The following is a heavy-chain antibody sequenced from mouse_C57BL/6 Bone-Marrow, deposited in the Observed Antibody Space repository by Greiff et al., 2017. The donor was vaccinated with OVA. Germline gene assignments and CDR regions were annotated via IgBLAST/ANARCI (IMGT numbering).Heavy chain of an antibody. J-gene: IGHJ4*01. V-gene: IGHV1-50*01. CDR2: IDPSDSYT. CDR1: GYTFTSYW. Sequence: QVQLQQPGAELVKPGASVKLSCKASGYTFTSYWMQWVKQRPGQGLEWIGEIDPSDSYTNYNQKFKGKATLTVDTSSSTAYMQLSSLTSEDSAVYYCARPHPGYDDYAMDYWGQGTSVTVSS. CDR3: ARPHPGYDDYAMDY. D-gene: IGHD2-2*01.